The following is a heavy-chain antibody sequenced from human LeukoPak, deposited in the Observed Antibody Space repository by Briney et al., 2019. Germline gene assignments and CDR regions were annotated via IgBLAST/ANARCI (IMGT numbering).Heavy chain of an antibody. D-gene: IGHD3-10*01. CDR2: ISSSGSTI. CDR3: ARLYYYGFDP. J-gene: IGHJ5*02. V-gene: IGHV3-48*03. Sequence: GGSLRLSCAASGFTFSSYEMNWVRQAPGKGLEWVSYISSSGSTIYYADSVKGRFTISRDNAKNSLYLQMNSLRAEDTAVYYCARLYYYGFDPWGQGTLVTVSS. CDR1: GFTFSSYE.